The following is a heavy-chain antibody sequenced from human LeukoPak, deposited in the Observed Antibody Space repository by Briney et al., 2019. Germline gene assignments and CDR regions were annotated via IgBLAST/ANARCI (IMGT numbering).Heavy chain of an antibody. CDR2: MNYSGNI. CDR3: ARVRNYYASGIYYYYYMDV. Sequence: SETLSLTCAVYGGSFSGYYWTWIRQPPGKGLEWIGEMNYSGNINTNPSLKSRATISVDTSKNQFSLRLTSVTAADTAVYYCARVRNYYASGIYYYYYMDVWGKGTTVTVSS. D-gene: IGHD3-10*01. CDR1: GGSFSGYY. V-gene: IGHV4-34*04. J-gene: IGHJ6*03.